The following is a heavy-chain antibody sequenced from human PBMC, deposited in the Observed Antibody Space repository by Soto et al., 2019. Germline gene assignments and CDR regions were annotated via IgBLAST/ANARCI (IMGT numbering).Heavy chain of an antibody. CDR2: IHYSGST. V-gene: IGHV4-39*01. D-gene: IGHD2-15*01. Sequence: SETLSLTCTVSGGSISSSSYYWGWIRQPPGKGLEWIGSIHYSGSTYYNPSLKSRVTISVDTSKNQFSLKLSSVTAADTAVYDCARQDIVVLVAATLSGMDVWGQGTTVTVSS. CDR3: ARQDIVVLVAATLSGMDV. J-gene: IGHJ6*02. CDR1: GGSISSSSYY.